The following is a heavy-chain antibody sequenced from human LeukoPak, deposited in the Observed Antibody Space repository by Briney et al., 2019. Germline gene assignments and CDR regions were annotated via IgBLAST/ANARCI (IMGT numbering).Heavy chain of an antibody. J-gene: IGHJ4*02. CDR1: GFTFSSYS. CDR2: ISGSGGST. V-gene: IGHV3-23*01. Sequence: GGSLRLSCAASGFTFSSYSMSWVRQAPGKGLEWVSAISGSGGSTYYADSVKGRFTVSRDNSKNTLYLQMNSLRAEDTAVYYFAKHSSTWTSFDYWGQGTLVTVSS. CDR3: AKHSSTWTSFDY. D-gene: IGHD6-13*01.